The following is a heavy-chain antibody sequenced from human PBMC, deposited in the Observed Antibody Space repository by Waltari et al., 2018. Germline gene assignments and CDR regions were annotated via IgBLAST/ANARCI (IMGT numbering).Heavy chain of an antibody. CDR3: ARGSYYGGSRYYFDY. D-gene: IGHD2-15*01. V-gene: IGHV4-59*01. CDR1: GGSSSSYY. Sequence: QVQLQESGPGLVKPSETLSLTGTVTGGSSSSYYWSWIRQPPGKGLEWIGYIYYSGSTNYNPSLKSRVTISVDTSKNQFSLKLSSVTAADTAVYYCARGSYYGGSRYYFDYWGQGTLVTVSS. J-gene: IGHJ4*02. CDR2: IYYSGST.